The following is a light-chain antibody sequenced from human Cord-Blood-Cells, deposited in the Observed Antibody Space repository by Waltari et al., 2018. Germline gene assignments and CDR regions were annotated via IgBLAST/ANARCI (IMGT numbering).Light chain of an antibody. CDR2: SNN. V-gene: IGLV1-44*01. J-gene: IGLJ2*01. CDR1: SSNIGSNT. CDR3: AAWDDSLNGPV. Sequence: QSVLTQPPSASGTPGQRVTISCSGSSSNIGSNTVNWYQQLPGTAPKLLIYSNNHRPTGVPDRFSGSKSGTSASLAISGLQSEDEADDYCAAWDDSLNGPVFGGGTKLTVL.